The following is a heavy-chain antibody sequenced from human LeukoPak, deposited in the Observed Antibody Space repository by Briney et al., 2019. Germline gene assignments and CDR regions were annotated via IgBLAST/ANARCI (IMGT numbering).Heavy chain of an antibody. J-gene: IGHJ4*02. Sequence: PSETLSLTCTVSVGSISSGGYYWSWIRQHPGKGLEWIGYIYYSGSTYYNPSLKSRVTISVDTSKNQFSLKLSSVTAADTAVYYCAVGYYGSGTPFDYWGQGTLVTVSS. CDR2: IYYSGST. V-gene: IGHV4-31*03. CDR1: VGSISSGGYY. D-gene: IGHD3-10*01. CDR3: AVGYYGSGTPFDY.